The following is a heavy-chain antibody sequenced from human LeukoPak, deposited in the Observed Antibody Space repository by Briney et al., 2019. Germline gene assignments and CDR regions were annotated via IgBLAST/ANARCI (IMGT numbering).Heavy chain of an antibody. D-gene: IGHD6-13*01. CDR3: ARDGVSSWYYFDS. Sequence: GGSLRLSCAPSGFTFSDYYMSWIRQAPGKGLGWVSYIRSSGSTIYYADSVKGRFTISRDNAKNSLYLQMNSLRAEDTAVYYCARDGVSSWYYFDSWGQGTLVTVSS. CDR2: IRSSGSTI. V-gene: IGHV3-11*04. CDR1: GFTFSDYY. J-gene: IGHJ4*02.